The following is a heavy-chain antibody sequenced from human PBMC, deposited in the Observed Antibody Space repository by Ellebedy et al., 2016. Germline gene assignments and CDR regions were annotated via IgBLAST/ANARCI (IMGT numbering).Heavy chain of an antibody. CDR1: GFPFRDFF. Sequence: GGSLRLXCAASGFPFRDFFMSWVRQSPGGGLEWISTISGDGDIIFSADSVKGRFTISRDNSRYTLYLQMDSLRAADTAVYYCYYGHYSGYWGQGTLVTVSS. J-gene: IGHJ4*02. CDR3: YYGHYSGY. CDR2: ISGDGDII. V-gene: IGHV3-23*01. D-gene: IGHD4-17*01.